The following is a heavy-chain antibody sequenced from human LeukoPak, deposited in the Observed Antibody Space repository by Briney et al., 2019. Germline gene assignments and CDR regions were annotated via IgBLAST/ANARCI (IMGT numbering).Heavy chain of an antibody. CDR1: GFTFSSYE. D-gene: IGHD1-26*01. CDR3: ARWGVGDY. J-gene: IGHJ4*02. CDR2: ISSSGTI. Sequence: GGSLRLSCAASGFTFSSYEINWVRLAPGKGLEWVSYISSSGTIYYADSVKGRFTISRDNAKNSLYLQMNSLRAEDTALYYCARWGVGDYWGQGTLVTVSS. V-gene: IGHV3-48*03.